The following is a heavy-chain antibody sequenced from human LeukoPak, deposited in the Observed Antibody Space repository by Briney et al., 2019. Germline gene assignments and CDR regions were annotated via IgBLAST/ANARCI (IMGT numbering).Heavy chain of an antibody. CDR1: GGSISSYY. V-gene: IGHV4-4*07. D-gene: IGHD7-27*01. CDR2: IDTSGST. Sequence: SETLSLTCTVSGGSISSYYWSWIRQPAGKGLELIGRIDTSGSTNYNPSLKSRVTMSVDTSKNQFSLKLRSVTAADTAVYYFARGYNWGSPTRNFYYLDVWGKGTTVTVSS. CDR3: ARGYNWGSPTRNFYYLDV. J-gene: IGHJ6*03.